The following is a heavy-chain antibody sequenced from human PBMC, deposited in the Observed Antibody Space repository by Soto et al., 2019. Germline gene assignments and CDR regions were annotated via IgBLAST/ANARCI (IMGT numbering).Heavy chain of an antibody. V-gene: IGHV4-34*01. CDR3: ARGKPSGYRFGPRNFFYYGMDV. Sequence: PSETLSLTCGVFSGSLTDHYWTWIRQTPGKGLEWIGEINHSGITDYNPSLKSRVTLSLDTSKNQFSLKVTALTAADTAVYYCARGKPSGYRFGPRNFFYYGMDVWCPGTTVTVSS. CDR1: SGSLTDHY. J-gene: IGHJ6*02. D-gene: IGHD5-18*01. CDR2: INHSGIT.